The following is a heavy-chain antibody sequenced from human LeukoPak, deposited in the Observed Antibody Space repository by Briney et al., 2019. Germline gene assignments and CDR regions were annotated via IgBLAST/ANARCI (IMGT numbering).Heavy chain of an antibody. CDR3: AKVILTGYYFGY. D-gene: IGHD3-9*01. V-gene: IGHV3-23*01. Sequence: PGGSLRLSCAASGFTFDDYAMHWVRQAPGKGLEWVSDISGSGSSTYYADSVKGRFTISRDNSKNTLYLQMNSLRAEDTAVYYCAKVILTGYYFGYWGQGTLVTVSS. CDR1: GFTFDDYA. J-gene: IGHJ4*02. CDR2: ISGSGSST.